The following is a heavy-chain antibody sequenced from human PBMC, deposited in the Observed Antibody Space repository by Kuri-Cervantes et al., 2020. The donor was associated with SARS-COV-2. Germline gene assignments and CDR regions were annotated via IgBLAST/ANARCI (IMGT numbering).Heavy chain of an antibody. V-gene: IGHV4-59*04. CDR1: GGSISSYY. CDR2: IYHSGTT. CDR3: ATLPGRGDYYTSGTVSDN. Sequence: GSLRLSCTVSGGSISSYYWSWIRQPPGKGLEWIGSIYHSGTTYYNPSLKSRVTLSVDTSKNHFSLRLSSLTAADAAVYYCATLPGRGDYYTSGTVSDNWGQGTLVTVSS. J-gene: IGHJ4*02. D-gene: IGHD3-10*01.